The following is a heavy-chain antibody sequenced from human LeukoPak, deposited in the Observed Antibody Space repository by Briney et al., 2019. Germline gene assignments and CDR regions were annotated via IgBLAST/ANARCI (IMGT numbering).Heavy chain of an antibody. CDR1: GFTFSDYY. J-gene: IGHJ6*03. CDR2: ISSSGSTI. Sequence: GGSLRLSCAASGFTFSDYYMSWIRQAPGKGLEWVSYISSSGSTIYYADSVKGRFTISRDNAKNSLYLQMNSLRAEDTAVYYCARVDLFYYYYYMDVWGKGTTVTVSS. D-gene: IGHD2-2*03. V-gene: IGHV3-11*04. CDR3: ARVDLFYYYYYMDV.